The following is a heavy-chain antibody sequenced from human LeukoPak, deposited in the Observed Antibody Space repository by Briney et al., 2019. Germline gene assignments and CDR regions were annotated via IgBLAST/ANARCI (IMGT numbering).Heavy chain of an antibody. D-gene: IGHD3-3*01. CDR2: MNPNSGDT. J-gene: IGHJ5*02. Sequence: ASVKVSCKASGYTFTSYDINWVRQATGQGLEWMGWMNPNSGDTGYAQKFQGRLTMTRSTSISTAYMELSSLRSEDTAVYYCARVSYYDFWSGYYTYNWFDPWGQGTLVTVSS. CDR1: GYTFTSYD. CDR3: ARVSYYDFWSGYYTYNWFDP. V-gene: IGHV1-8*01.